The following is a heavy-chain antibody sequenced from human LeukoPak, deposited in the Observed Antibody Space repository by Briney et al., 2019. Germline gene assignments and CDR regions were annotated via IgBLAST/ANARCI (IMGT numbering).Heavy chain of an antibody. Sequence: GGTLTLSCAASGFAFQAFDLRWVRQAPGKGREWGSLINSVGTKTYYADSVRGRFTVSRDNSKNSLYLQMNGLRTEDTALYYCATWAFYHGLDVWGQGSTVTISS. V-gene: IGHV3-43*02. J-gene: IGHJ6*02. CDR1: GFAFQAFD. D-gene: IGHD1-26*01. CDR2: INSVGTKT. CDR3: ATWAFYHGLDV.